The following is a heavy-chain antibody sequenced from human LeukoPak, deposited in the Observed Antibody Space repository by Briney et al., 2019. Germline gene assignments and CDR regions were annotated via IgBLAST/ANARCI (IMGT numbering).Heavy chain of an antibody. Sequence: PGGSLRLSCAASAFTCSDYYMSWIRQAPGKGLEWVSYISSSSSYTNYADSVKGRFTISRDNAKNSLYLQMNSLRAEDTAVYYCARLSRAQLPSFDYWGQGTLVTVSS. CDR1: AFTCSDYY. V-gene: IGHV3-11*06. J-gene: IGHJ4*02. D-gene: IGHD2-2*01. CDR3: ARLSRAQLPSFDY. CDR2: ISSSSSYT.